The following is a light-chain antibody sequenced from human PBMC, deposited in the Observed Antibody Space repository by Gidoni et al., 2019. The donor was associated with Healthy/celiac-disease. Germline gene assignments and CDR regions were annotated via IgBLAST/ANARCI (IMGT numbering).Light chain of an antibody. CDR3: QQRSNWPRT. Sequence: EIVLTQSPATLSLSPGERAPLSCMASQSVSSYLAWYQQKPGQAPRLLIYDASNVATGIPARFSGSGSGTDFTLTISSLEPEYFAVYYCQQRSNWPRTFXQXTKVEIK. J-gene: IGKJ1*01. V-gene: IGKV3-11*01. CDR1: QSVSSY. CDR2: DAS.